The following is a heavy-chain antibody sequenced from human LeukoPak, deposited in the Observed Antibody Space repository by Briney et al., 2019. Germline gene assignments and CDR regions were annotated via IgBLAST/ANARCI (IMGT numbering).Heavy chain of an antibody. CDR2: IYHSGST. D-gene: IGHD1-26*01. J-gene: IGHJ4*02. CDR1: GGSISSSSYY. Sequence: PSETLSLTCTVSGGSISSSSYYWGWIRQPPGKGLAWIGSIYHSGSTYYNPSLKSRVTISVDTSKNQFSLKLSSVTAADTAVYYCARRGGSYGIDYWGQGTLVTVSS. V-gene: IGHV4-39*07. CDR3: ARRGGSYGIDY.